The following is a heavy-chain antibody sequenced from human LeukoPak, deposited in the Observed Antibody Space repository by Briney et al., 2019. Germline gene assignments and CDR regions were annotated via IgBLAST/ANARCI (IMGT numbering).Heavy chain of an antibody. Sequence: SVKVSCKASGGTFSSYAISWVRQAPGQGLEWMGGIIPIFGTANYAQKFQGRVTITTDESTSTAYMELSSLRSEDTAVYYCARHDDVYDSSGYVDYWGQGTLVTVSS. CDR2: IIPIFGTA. CDR1: GGTFSSYA. D-gene: IGHD3-22*01. V-gene: IGHV1-69*05. CDR3: ARHDDVYDSSGYVDY. J-gene: IGHJ4*02.